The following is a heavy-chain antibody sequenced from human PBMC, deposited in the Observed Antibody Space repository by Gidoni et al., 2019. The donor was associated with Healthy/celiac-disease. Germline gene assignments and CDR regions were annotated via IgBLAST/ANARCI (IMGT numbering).Heavy chain of an antibody. J-gene: IGHJ4*02. Sequence: EVQLLESGGGLVQPGGSLRLSCAASGFTFRSYAMSWVRQDPGKGLEWVAAISGSGGSTYYADSVKGRFTISRDNSKNTLYLQMNSLRAEDTAVYYCAKHGIITMVRVVPFDYWGQGTLVTVSS. CDR3: AKHGIITMVRVVPFDY. CDR2: ISGSGGST. D-gene: IGHD3-10*01. V-gene: IGHV3-23*01. CDR1: GFTFRSYA.